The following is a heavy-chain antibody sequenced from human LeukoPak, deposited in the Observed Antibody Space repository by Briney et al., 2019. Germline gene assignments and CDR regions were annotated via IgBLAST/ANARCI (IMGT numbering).Heavy chain of an antibody. CDR1: GYSISSGYY. J-gene: IGHJ4*02. V-gene: IGHV4-38-2*01. Sequence: SETLSLTCAVSGYSISSGYYWGWIRQPPGKGLEWIGRIYHSRGNYYNQSLNSLVTISVDTSKNQFSLKLGSVTAADTAVYYCARGSSGLYYFDYWGQGTLVTVSS. CDR3: ARGSSGLYYFDY. CDR2: IYHSRGN. D-gene: IGHD6-19*01.